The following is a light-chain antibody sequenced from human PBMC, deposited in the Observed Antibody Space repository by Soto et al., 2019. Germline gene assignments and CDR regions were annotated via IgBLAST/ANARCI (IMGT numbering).Light chain of an antibody. CDR3: QAYDSSLSGSTV. Sequence: QSVLPQPPSVSGAPGQRVTVSCTGSSSNIGAGYDVHWYQQLPGTAPKLLIYGNSNRPSGVPDRFSGSKSGTSACLAITGLQAEDEADYYGQAYDSSLSGSTVFGGGTHLTVL. J-gene: IGLJ2*01. CDR2: GNS. CDR1: SSNIGAGYD. V-gene: IGLV1-40*01.